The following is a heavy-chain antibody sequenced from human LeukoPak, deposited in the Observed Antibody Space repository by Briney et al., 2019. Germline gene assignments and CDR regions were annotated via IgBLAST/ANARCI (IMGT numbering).Heavy chain of an antibody. CDR2: INPGYSDT. J-gene: IGHJ4*02. Sequence: GESRKTSCMGPGYTFSTCWIAWVRHMPGKGLGWNWIINPGYSDTRYSPSFRGQVTISADTSINTAYLQWSSLRASDSAMYYCARRSTDITSWTFDYWGQGTRVTVSS. V-gene: IGHV5-51*01. D-gene: IGHD6-13*01. CDR3: ARRSTDITSWTFDY. CDR1: GYTFSTCW.